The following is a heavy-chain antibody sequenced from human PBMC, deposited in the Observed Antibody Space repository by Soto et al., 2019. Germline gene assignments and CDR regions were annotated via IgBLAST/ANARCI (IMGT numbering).Heavy chain of an antibody. J-gene: IGHJ3*01. CDR1: GYSFPSYW. D-gene: IGHD2-8*01. Sequence: GESLKISCKGSGYSFPSYWIGWVRQMPGKGLEWMGIIYPGDSDTRYSPSLQGQVTITAHNSISTSYLQWIRLKTADSAMYYCSSSRGVWDAFDVWGQGTMVTVSS. CDR2: IYPGDSDT. V-gene: IGHV5-51*01. CDR3: SSSRGVWDAFDV.